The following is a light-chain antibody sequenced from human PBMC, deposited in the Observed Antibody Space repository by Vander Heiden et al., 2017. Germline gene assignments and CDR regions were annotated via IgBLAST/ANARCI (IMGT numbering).Light chain of an antibody. CDR3: LKYNSAGRT. CDR1: QGISNY. J-gene: IGKJ1*01. CDR2: AAS. Sequence: QMTQSPSSLTASVGDRVTITCRASQGISNYLAWYQQKPGKVPKLLIYAASTLQSGVPSRFTGSASGTDFTLTISSLQPEDIATYYCLKYNSAGRTFGQGTKVEI. V-gene: IGKV1-27*01.